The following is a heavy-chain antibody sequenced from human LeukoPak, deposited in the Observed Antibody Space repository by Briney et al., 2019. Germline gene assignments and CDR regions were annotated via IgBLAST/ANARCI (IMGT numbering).Heavy chain of an antibody. J-gene: IGHJ5*02. CDR1: GFTFSSYS. CDR2: ISSSSSYI. CDR3: ARVNYGSASYDNWFDP. Sequence: PGGSLRLSCAASGFTFSSYSMNWVRQAPGKGLEWVLSISSSSSYIYYADSVKGRFTISRDNAKNSLYLQMSSLRAEDTAVYYCARVNYGSASYDNWFDPWGQGTLVTVSS. V-gene: IGHV3-21*01. D-gene: IGHD3-10*01.